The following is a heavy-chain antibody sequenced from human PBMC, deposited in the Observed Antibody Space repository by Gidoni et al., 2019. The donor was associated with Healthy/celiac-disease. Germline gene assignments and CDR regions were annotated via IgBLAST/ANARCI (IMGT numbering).Heavy chain of an antibody. V-gene: IGHV3-30*04. CDR1: GFTFSSYA. Sequence: QVQLVESGGGVVQPGRSLRLSCAASGFTFSSYAMHWVRQAPGKGLEWVAVISYDGSNKYYADSVKGRFTISRDNSKNTLYLQMNSLRAEDTAVYYCAREGFLEWLALGFDYWGQGTLVTVSS. CDR3: AREGFLEWLALGFDY. CDR2: ISYDGSNK. D-gene: IGHD3-3*01. J-gene: IGHJ4*02.